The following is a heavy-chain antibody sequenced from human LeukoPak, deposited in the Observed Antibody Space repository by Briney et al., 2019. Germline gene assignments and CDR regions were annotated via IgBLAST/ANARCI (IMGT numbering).Heavy chain of an antibody. J-gene: IGHJ4*02. D-gene: IGHD6-19*01. V-gene: IGHV3-43*02. CDR3: AAVLGILDY. CDR1: GLIFDDYA. Sequence: PGGSLRLSCAASGLIFDDYAIHWVRQAPGKGLEWVSLISADGESTYYADSVKGRFTISRDNRENSLYLQMNSLRSEDSALYYCAAVLGILDYWGQGILVTVSS. CDR2: ISADGEST.